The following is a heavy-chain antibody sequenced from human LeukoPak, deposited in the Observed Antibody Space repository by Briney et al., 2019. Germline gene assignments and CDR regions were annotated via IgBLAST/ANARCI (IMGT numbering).Heavy chain of an antibody. CDR1: GFTVSSNY. V-gene: IGHV3-23*01. CDR2: ISGSGGST. D-gene: IGHD4-17*01. Sequence: SGGSLRLSCAASGFTVSSNYMSWVRQAPGKGLEWVSAISGSGGSTYYADSVKGRFTISRDNSKNTLYLQMNSLRAEDTAVYYCAKLFVGLDYAEVYYMDVWGKGTTVTISS. CDR3: AKLFVGLDYAEVYYMDV. J-gene: IGHJ6*03.